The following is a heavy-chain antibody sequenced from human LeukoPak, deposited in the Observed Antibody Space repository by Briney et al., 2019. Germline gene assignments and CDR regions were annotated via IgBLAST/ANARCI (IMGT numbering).Heavy chain of an antibody. CDR1: GFTFSSYG. J-gene: IGHJ4*02. CDR2: IRYDGSNK. Sequence: GGSLRLSCAASGFTFSSYGMHWVRQAPGKGLEWVAFIRYDGSNKYYADSVKGRFTISRDNSKNTLYLQMNSLRAVDTAVYYCARATDFWSGYGIDYWGQGTLVTVSS. V-gene: IGHV3-30*02. CDR3: ARATDFWSGYGIDY. D-gene: IGHD3-3*01.